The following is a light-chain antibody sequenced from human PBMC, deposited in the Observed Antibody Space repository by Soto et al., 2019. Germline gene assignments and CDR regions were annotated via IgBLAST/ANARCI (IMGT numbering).Light chain of an antibody. V-gene: IGKV3-20*01. CDR2: GAS. Sequence: DIVLTQSPGTLSLSPGDRATLSCRASQSAGSNFLAWYQQKPGQAPRLLIYGASSRATGIPDRFRGSGSGTDFTLTISRLEPEDFAVYYCQQYGSSPRTFGQGTKVDIK. CDR3: QQYGSSPRT. CDR1: QSAGSNF. J-gene: IGKJ1*01.